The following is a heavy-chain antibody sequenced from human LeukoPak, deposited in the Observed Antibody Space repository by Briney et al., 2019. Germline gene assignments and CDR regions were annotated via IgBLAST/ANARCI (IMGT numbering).Heavy chain of an antibody. J-gene: IGHJ3*02. D-gene: IGHD4-11*01. Sequence: PGGSLRLSCAASGFTFSSYSMNWVRQAPGKGLEGVSSISSSSSYIYYADSVKGRFTISRDNAKNSLYLQIHSQRAEDTAVYYCARDWYNNSDAFDIWGQGTMVTVSS. CDR1: GFTFSSYS. V-gene: IGHV3-21*01. CDR2: ISSSSSYI. CDR3: ARDWYNNSDAFDI.